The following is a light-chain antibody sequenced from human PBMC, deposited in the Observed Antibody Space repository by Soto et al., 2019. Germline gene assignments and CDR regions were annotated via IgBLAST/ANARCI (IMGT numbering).Light chain of an antibody. CDR3: EQYNNWRIT. V-gene: IGKV3-15*01. CDR1: QYIGSN. J-gene: IGKJ5*01. CDR2: GAS. Sequence: EIVMTQSPATLSVSPGERATLSCRASQYIGSNLAWYQQKPGQAPRLLIYGASTRATGIPARFSGSGSGTEFTLTISSLQSEDFAVYYCEQYNNWRITFGQGTRLEIK.